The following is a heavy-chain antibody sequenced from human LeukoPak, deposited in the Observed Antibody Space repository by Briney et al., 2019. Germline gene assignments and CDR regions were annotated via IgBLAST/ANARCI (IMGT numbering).Heavy chain of an antibody. CDR1: GGSFSGYY. CDR3: ARDDRRETDAFDI. V-gene: IGHV4-34*01. CDR2: INHSGST. Sequence: RSETLSLTCAVYGGSFSGYYWSWIRQPPGKGLEWIGEINHSGSTNYNPSLKGRVTISVDTSKNQFSLKLSSVTAADTAVYYCARDDRRETDAFDIWGQGTMVTVSS. D-gene: IGHD1-1*01. J-gene: IGHJ3*02.